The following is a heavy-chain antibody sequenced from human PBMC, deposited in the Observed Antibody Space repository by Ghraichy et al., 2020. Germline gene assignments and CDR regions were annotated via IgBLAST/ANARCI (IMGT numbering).Heavy chain of an antibody. CDR1: GAPTTTSFVY. CDR2: AYNSAST. Sequence: ETLSLTCSVSGAPTTTSFVYWAWIRQPPGKGLEWIGSAYNSASTYYNPSLRSRVKISVDASKRQFSLTLNSVTAADTAVYFCARNSTSGPFDYWGRGTLVTVS. D-gene: IGHD2/OR15-2a*01. J-gene: IGHJ4*02. CDR3: ARNSTSGPFDY. V-gene: IGHV4-39*01.